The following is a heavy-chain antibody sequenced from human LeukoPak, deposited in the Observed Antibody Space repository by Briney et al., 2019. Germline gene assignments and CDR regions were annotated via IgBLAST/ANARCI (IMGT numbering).Heavy chain of an antibody. CDR2: IDPYNGNT. CDR3: ARVIHLVYYYMDV. D-gene: IGHD5-18*01. CDR1: GYTFRSYG. V-gene: IGHV1-18*01. J-gene: IGHJ6*03. Sequence: GAPVKVSCKASGYTFRSYGINWVRQAPGQGLEWMGWIDPYNGNTNYAQKSQGRVTMTTDASTNTAYMELRSLRSDDTAVYYCARVIHLVYYYMDVWGKGTTVTVSS.